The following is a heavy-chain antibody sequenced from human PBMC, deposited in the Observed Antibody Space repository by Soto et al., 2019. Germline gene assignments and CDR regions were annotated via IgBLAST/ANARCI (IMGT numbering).Heavy chain of an antibody. D-gene: IGHD3-22*01. CDR1: GFTFSTYG. J-gene: IGHJ5*02. Sequence: QGQLVESGGGVAQPGVSLRLSCEASGFTFSTYGMHWVRQAPGKGLEWVAVISYDGSHKYYADSVKGRFTISRDNSKNTLYVQMDSLRVEDTAMYYCAKDPSPFYYYDTTGSQNWFDPWGQGTLVTVSS. V-gene: IGHV3-30*18. CDR2: ISYDGSHK. CDR3: AKDPSPFYYYDTTGSQNWFDP.